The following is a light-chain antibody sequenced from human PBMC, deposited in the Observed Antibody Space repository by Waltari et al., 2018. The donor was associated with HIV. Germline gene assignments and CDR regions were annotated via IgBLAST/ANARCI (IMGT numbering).Light chain of an antibody. V-gene: IGLV2-14*01. CDR2: EVT. CDR3: SSYTSSSTQV. CDR1: SSDVGGYNS. Sequence: QSALTQPAPVSGSPGQSITISCTGTSSDVGGYNSVFWYQQHPGKAPKLMIYEVTNRPSGVSNRFSGSKSGNTASLTISGLQAEDEADYYCSSYTSSSTQVFGTGTKVTVL. J-gene: IGLJ1*01.